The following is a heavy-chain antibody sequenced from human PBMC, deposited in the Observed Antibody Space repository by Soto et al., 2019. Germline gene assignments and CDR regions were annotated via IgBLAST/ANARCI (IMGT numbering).Heavy chain of an antibody. CDR3: ASTAEYYYDSSGYYLSYYGMDV. J-gene: IGHJ6*02. D-gene: IGHD3-22*01. V-gene: IGHV4-38-2*01. CDR1: GYSISSGYY. Sequence: PSETLSLTCAVSGYSISSGYYWGWIRQPPGKGLEWIGSIYHSGSTYYNPSLKSRVTISVDTSKNQFSLKLSSVTAADTAVYYCASTAEYYYDSSGYYLSYYGMDVWGQGTTVTVSS. CDR2: IYHSGST.